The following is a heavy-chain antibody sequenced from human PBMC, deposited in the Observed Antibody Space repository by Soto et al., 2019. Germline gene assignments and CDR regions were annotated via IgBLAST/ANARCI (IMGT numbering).Heavy chain of an antibody. CDR3: ARGTTVEYSYYYGMDV. D-gene: IGHD4-17*01. CDR2: IIPIFGTA. Sequence: SVKVSCKASGGTFSSYAISWVRQAPGQGLEWMGGIIPIFGTANYAQKFQGRVTITADESTSTAYMELSSLRSEDTAVYYCARGTTVEYSYYYGMDVWGQGTTVTVSS. J-gene: IGHJ6*02. CDR1: GGTFSSYA. V-gene: IGHV1-69*13.